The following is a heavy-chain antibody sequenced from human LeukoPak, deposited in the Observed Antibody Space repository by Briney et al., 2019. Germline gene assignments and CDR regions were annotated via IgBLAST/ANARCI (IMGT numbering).Heavy chain of an antibody. D-gene: IGHD2-21*02. CDR3: ASTASYCGFDCYSYFDY. CDR1: GFTFSTYA. V-gene: IGHV3-23*01. J-gene: IGHJ4*02. CDR2: IRFNGGLS. Sequence: GGSLRLSCAASGFTFSTYAMSWVRQAPGMGLEWISSIRFNGGLSYYADSVKGRFTISRDNSKNTLFLQLDSLRADDTAFYFCASTASYCGFDCYSYFDYWGQGILVTVSS.